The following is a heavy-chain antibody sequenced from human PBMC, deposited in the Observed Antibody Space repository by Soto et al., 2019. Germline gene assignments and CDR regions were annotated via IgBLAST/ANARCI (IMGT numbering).Heavy chain of an antibody. CDR2: ISSNGGST. CDR1: GFTFSSYA. Sequence: PGGSLRLSCSASGFTFSSYAMHWVRQAPGKGLEYVSAISSNGGSTYYADSVKGRLTISRDNSKNTLYLQMNSLRAEDTAVYYCAKVRKKGIAVAGTLDYWGQGTLVTVSS. V-gene: IGHV3-64*04. J-gene: IGHJ4*02. D-gene: IGHD6-19*01. CDR3: AKVRKKGIAVAGTLDY.